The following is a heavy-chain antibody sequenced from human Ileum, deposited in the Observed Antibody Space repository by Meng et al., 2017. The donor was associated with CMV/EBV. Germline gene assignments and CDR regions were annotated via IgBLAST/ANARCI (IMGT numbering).Heavy chain of an antibody. V-gene: IGHV1-69*12. Sequence: QVQLVQSGAEVKRPGSPVKVSCKASGATFSHYGISWIRQTPGQGLEWMGGIIPIFGTPNYAQKCQGRITITADESTQTVYMELSSLTADDTALYFCARLGQQLVAPPAYFDSWGQGTLVTVSS. CDR1: GATFSHYG. J-gene: IGHJ4*02. D-gene: IGHD1-1*01. CDR3: ARLGQQLVAPPAYFDS. CDR2: IIPIFGTP.